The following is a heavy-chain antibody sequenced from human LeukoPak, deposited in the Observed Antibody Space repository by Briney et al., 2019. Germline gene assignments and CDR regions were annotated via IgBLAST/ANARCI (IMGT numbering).Heavy chain of an antibody. J-gene: IGHJ4*02. CDR3: AKDRHVATTLHHFDY. CDR1: GFNFDDYA. CDR2: ISWDGNKV. Sequence: GGSLRLSCVASGFNFDDYAMHWVRQGPGKALEWVSVISWDGNKVAYSDSVKGRFTISRDNAKNSLYLQLTSLRPEGTAFYYCAKDRHVATTLHHFDYWGLGMLVTVSS. V-gene: IGHV3-9*01. D-gene: IGHD1-26*01.